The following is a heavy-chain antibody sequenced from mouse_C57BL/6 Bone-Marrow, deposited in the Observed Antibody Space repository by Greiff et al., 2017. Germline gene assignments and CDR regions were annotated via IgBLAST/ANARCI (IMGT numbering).Heavy chain of an antibody. V-gene: IGHV14-3*01. Sequence: VQLQQSVAELVRPGASVKLSCTASGFNIKNTYMHWVKQRPEQGLEWIGRIDPANGNTKYAPKFQGKATLTADTSSNTAYLQLSSLTSEDTASYYCARATTVVAHWYFDVWGTGTTVTVSS. CDR2: IDPANGNT. CDR3: ARATTVVAHWYFDV. D-gene: IGHD1-1*01. J-gene: IGHJ1*03. CDR1: GFNIKNTY.